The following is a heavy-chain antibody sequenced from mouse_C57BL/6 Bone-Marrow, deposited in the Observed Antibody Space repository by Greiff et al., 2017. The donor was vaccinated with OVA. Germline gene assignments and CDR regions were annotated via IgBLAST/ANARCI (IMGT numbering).Heavy chain of an antibody. D-gene: IGHD1-1*01. CDR3: AREVKITTVAEDY. V-gene: IGHV1-7*01. J-gene: IGHJ2*01. CDR2: INPSSGYT. CDR1: GYTFTSYW. Sequence: VQLQQSGAELAKPGASVKLSCKASGYTFTSYWLHWVKQRPGQGLEWIGYINPSSGYTKYNQKFKDKATLTADKSSSTAYMQLSSLTYEDSAVYYCAREVKITTVAEDYWGQGTTLTVSS.